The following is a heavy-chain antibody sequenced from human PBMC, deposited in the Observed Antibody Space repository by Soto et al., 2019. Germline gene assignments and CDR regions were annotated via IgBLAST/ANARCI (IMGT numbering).Heavy chain of an antibody. CDR3: ARGPVQQYCDYCDGMDV. D-gene: IGHD2-15*01. CDR2: ISSNGGST. V-gene: IGHV3-64*01. CDR1: GFSFNRDP. J-gene: IGHJ6*02. Sequence: GVSPRLSCAAPGFSFNRDPMHCSRQAPGKGLEYVSAISSNGGSTYYANSVKGRFTISRDNSKNTLYLQMGSLRAEDMAVYYCARGPVQQYCDYCDGMDVWGQGTTVSVSS.